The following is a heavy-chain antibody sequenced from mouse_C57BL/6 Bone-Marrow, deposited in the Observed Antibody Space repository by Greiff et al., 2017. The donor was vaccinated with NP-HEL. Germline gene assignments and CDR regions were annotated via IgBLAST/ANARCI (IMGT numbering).Heavy chain of an antibody. J-gene: IGHJ1*03. CDR2: INPGSGGT. CDR1: GYAFTNYL. D-gene: IGHD2-13*01. Sequence: QVQLKESGAELVRPGTSVKVSCKASGYAFTNYLIEWVKQRPGQGLEWIGVINPGSGGTNYNEKFKGKATLTADKSSSTAYMHLISLTSEGSAVYFCARRDYTSYWYFDVWGTGTTVTVSS. V-gene: IGHV1-54*01. CDR3: ARRDYTSYWYFDV.